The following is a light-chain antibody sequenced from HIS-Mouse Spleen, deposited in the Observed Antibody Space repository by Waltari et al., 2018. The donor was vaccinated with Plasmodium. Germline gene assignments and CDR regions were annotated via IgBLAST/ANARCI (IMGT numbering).Light chain of an antibody. V-gene: IGLV2-11*01. CDR1: SIDVGGYNY. CDR3: CSYAGSYTLV. CDR2: DVS. Sequence: QSALTQPRSVSGSPGQSVTISCHGTSIDVGGYNYVSWYLLPPGKAPKPMIYDVSKRPSGVPDRFSGSKSGNTASLTISGLQAEDEADYYCCSYAGSYTLVFGGGTKLTVL. J-gene: IGLJ2*01.